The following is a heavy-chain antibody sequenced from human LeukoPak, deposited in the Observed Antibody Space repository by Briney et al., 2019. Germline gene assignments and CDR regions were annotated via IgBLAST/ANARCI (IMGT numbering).Heavy chain of an antibody. V-gene: IGHV3-21*01. D-gene: IGHD5-24*01. CDR3: ASPGGYKT. Sequence: CSMNWVRQAPGKGLEWVSSISSSSSYIYYADSVKGRFTISRDNAKNTLYLQMNSLRAEDTAVYYCASPGGYKTWGQGTLVTVSS. CDR2: ISSSSSYI. CDR1: CS. J-gene: IGHJ5*02.